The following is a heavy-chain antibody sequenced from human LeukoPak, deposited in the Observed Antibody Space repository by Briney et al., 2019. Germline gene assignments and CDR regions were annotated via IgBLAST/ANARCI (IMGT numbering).Heavy chain of an antibody. CDR3: AKDSSSSPYYGMDV. V-gene: IGHV3-9*01. Sequence: GGSLRLSCAASGFTFDDYAMHWVRQAPGKGLEWVSGINWNSDRIGYADSVKGRFTISRDNAKNSLYLQMNSLRAEDTASYYCAKDSSSSPYYGMDVWGQGTTVTVSS. CDR2: INWNSDRI. CDR1: GFTFDDYA. D-gene: IGHD6-6*01. J-gene: IGHJ6*02.